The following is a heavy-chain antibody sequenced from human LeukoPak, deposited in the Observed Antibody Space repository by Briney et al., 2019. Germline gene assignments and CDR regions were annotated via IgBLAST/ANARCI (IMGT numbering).Heavy chain of an antibody. CDR3: AKELYYGSGSYFYGMDV. D-gene: IGHD3-10*01. CDR1: GGTFSSYA. CDR2: IIPIFGTA. J-gene: IGHJ6*02. V-gene: IGHV1-69*13. Sequence: GASVKVSCKASGGTFSSYAISWVRQAPGQGLEWMGGIIPIFGTANYAQKFQGRVTITADESTSTAYMELSSLRSEDTAVYYCAKELYYGSGSYFYGMDVWGQGTTVTVSS.